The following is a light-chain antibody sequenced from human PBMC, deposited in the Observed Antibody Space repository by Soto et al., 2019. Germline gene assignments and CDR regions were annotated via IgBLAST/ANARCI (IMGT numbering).Light chain of an antibody. CDR3: AVWDASLTGWV. Sequence: QSALTQPPSASGTPGQSLTISCAGSSSNIGSHYVYWYQHLPGTAPKLLIFRDGQRPSGVPDRFFGSKSGTSASLAISGLRSEDEAHYYCAVWDASLTGWVFGGGTQLT. J-gene: IGLJ3*02. CDR1: SSNIGSHY. V-gene: IGLV1-47*01. CDR2: RDG.